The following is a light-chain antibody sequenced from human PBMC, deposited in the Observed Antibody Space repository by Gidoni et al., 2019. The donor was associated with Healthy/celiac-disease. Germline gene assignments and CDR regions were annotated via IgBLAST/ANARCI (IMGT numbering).Light chain of an antibody. V-gene: IGKV3-20*01. CDR3: QQYGSSPLT. J-gene: IGKJ4*01. CDR2: GAS. CDR1: QSVSSIY. Sequence: EIVLTQSPGTLSLSPGERATLSCRASQSVSSIYLAWYQQKPGQAPRLLIYGASSRATGIPDRFSGSGSGTDFTLTISRLEPEDFAVYYCQQYGSSPLTFGGXTKVEIK.